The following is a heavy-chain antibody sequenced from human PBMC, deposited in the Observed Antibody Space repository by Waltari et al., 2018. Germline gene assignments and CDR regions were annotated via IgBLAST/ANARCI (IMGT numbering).Heavy chain of an antibody. CDR3: ARGRDVFANFDYNWFDP. Sequence: QVQLVQSGAEVFRPGAAVKVSCQASGHTFINYVIIWVRQAAGQGPWWMGWVNPNSGATAYAQKFQGRITMTWDTSISTAYMELSNLRSDDTAVLYCARGRDVFANFDYNWFDPWGQGTLVTVSS. J-gene: IGHJ5*02. CDR1: GHTFINYV. D-gene: IGHD3-3*01. CDR2: VNPNSGAT. V-gene: IGHV1-8*02.